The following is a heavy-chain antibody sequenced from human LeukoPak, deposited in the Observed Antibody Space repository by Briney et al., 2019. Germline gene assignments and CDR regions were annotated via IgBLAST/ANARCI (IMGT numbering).Heavy chain of an antibody. J-gene: IGHJ4*02. CDR3: ARVGVAGPFDY. D-gene: IGHD6-19*01. V-gene: IGHV3-48*01. CDR1: GFTFSSYS. Sequence: GGSLRLSCAASGFTFSSYSMNWVRQAPGKGLEWVSYISVDFSPIYYRDSVKGRFTISRDNAMNSLYLQMNSLRVEDTAVYYCARVGVAGPFDYWGQGTLVTVSS. CDR2: ISVDFSPI.